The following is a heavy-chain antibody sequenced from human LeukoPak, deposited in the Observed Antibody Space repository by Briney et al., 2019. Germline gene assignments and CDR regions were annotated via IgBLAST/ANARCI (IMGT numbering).Heavy chain of an antibody. CDR2: INPNSGGT. CDR1: GYTFTGYY. V-gene: IGHV1-2*02. D-gene: IGHD3-3*01. J-gene: IGHJ4*02. Sequence: ASVKVSCKASGYTFTGYYMHWVRQAPGQGLEWMGWINPNSGGTNYAQKFQGRVTMTRDTSISRAYMELSRLRSDDTAVYYCARDYDFWSGYWNYWGQGTLVTVSS. CDR3: ARDYDFWSGYWNY.